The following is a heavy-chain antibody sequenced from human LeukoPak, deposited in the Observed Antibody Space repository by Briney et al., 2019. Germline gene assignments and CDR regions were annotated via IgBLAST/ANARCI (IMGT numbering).Heavy chain of an antibody. V-gene: IGHV4-39*07. CDR3: ARGRATPRYIDY. CDR2: IYYSGST. J-gene: IGHJ4*02. CDR1: GGSISSSSYY. D-gene: IGHD5-24*01. Sequence: SETLSLTCTVSGGSISSSSYYWGWIRQSPGKGLEWIGSIYYSGSTYYNPSLKSRVTISVDTSKNQFSLKLSSVTAADTAVYYCARGRATPRYIDYWGQGTLVTVSS.